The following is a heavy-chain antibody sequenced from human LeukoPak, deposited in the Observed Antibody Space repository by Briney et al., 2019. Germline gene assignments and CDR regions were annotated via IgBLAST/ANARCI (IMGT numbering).Heavy chain of an antibody. CDR3: ARVSYCSSTSCYGYFDY. J-gene: IGHJ4*02. Sequence: SETLSLTCAVYGGSFSGYYWSWIRQPPGKGLEWIREINHSGSTNYNPSLKSRVTISVDTSKNQFSLKLSSVTAADTAVYYCARVSYCSSTSCYGYFDYWGQGTLVTVSS. CDR2: INHSGST. V-gene: IGHV4-34*01. CDR1: GGSFSGYY. D-gene: IGHD2-2*01.